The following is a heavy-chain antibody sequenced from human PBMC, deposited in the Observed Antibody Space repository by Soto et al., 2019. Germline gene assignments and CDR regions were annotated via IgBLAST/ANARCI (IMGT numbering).Heavy chain of an antibody. CDR2: INPNSGGT. V-gene: IGHV1-2*04. CDR3: ARDPTGDDAFDI. D-gene: IGHD7-27*01. Sequence: ASVKVSCKASGYTFTGYYMHWVRQAPGQGLEWMGWINPNSGGTNYAQKFQGWVTMTRATSISTAYMELSRLRSYDTAVYYCARDPTGDDAFDIWCQVTMVTVSS. J-gene: IGHJ3*02. CDR1: GYTFTGYY.